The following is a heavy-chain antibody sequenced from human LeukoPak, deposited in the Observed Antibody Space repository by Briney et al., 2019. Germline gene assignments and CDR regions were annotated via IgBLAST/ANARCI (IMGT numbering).Heavy chain of an antibody. V-gene: IGHV1-18*01. J-gene: IGHJ4*02. CDR2: ISAYNGNT. CDR1: GYTFTSYG. D-gene: IGHD2-2*01. CDR3: ARDWDGIVVVPAALDY. Sequence: PEASVKVSCKASGYTFTSYGISWVRQAPGQGLEWMGWISAYNGNTNYAQKLQGRVTMTTDTSTSTAYMELRSLRSDDTAIYYCARDWDGIVVVPAALDYWGQGTLVTVSS.